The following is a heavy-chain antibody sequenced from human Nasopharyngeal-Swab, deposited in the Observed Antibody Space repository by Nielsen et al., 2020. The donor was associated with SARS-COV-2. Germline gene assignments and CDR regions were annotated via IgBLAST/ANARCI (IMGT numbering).Heavy chain of an antibody. Sequence: SETLSLTCTVSGGSISSGSYYWSWIRQPAGKGLEWIGRIYTSGSTNYNPSLKSRVTISVDTSKNQFTLKLSSVTAADTAMYYCARGNIAVADYYGMDVWGQGTTVTVSS. CDR1: GGSISSGSYY. J-gene: IGHJ6*02. V-gene: IGHV4-61*02. CDR2: IYTSGST. CDR3: ARGNIAVADYYGMDV. D-gene: IGHD6-19*01.